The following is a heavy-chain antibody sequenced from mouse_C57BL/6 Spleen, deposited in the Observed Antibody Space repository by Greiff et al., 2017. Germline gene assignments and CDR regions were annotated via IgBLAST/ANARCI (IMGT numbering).Heavy chain of an antibody. Sequence: QVQLQQSGAELVRPGASVTLSCKASGYTFTDYEMHWVKPTPVHGLEWIGAIDPETGGTAYNQKFKGKAILTANKSSSTAYMELRSLTSEDSAVYYCTFGNSDWYFDVWGTGTTVTVSS. D-gene: IGHD2-1*01. J-gene: IGHJ1*03. CDR1: GYTFTDYE. V-gene: IGHV1-15*01. CDR3: TFGNSDWYFDV. CDR2: IDPETGGT.